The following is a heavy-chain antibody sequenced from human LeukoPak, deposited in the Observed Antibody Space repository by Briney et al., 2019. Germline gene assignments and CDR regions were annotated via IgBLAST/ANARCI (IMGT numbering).Heavy chain of an antibody. J-gene: IGHJ5*02. CDR2: ISDTSNDI. CDR3: ARDAPVT. CDR1: GFTFSNYN. Sequence: GGSLRLSCAASGFTFSNYNMNWVRQAPGKGLEWVSFISDTSNDIHYADSVTGRFTMSRDNAKNSLHLQMNSLRVEDTAVYYCARDAPVTWGQGTLVTVSS. V-gene: IGHV3-21*01. D-gene: IGHD4-17*01.